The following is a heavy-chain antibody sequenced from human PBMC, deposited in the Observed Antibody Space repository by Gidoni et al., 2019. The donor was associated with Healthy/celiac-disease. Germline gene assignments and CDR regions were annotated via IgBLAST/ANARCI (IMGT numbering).Heavy chain of an antibody. CDR3: ARDLGYYYDSSGYFPFDY. CDR2: SSSSSSYI. Sequence: EVQLVESGGGLVKPGGSLRLSCAASGFTFSSYSMNWVRQAPGKGLEWVSSSSSSSSYIYYADSVKGRFTISRDNAKNSLYLQMNSLRAEDTAVYYCARDLGYYYDSSGYFPFDYWGQGTLVTVSS. CDR1: GFTFSSYS. V-gene: IGHV3-21*01. J-gene: IGHJ4*02. D-gene: IGHD3-22*01.